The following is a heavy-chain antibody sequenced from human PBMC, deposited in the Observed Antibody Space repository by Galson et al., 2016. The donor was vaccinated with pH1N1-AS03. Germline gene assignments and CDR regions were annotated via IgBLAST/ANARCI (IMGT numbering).Heavy chain of an antibody. CDR3: ATNIEQRYTSKWYKFDH. CDR1: GFTFSDYW. Sequence: SLRLSCAASGFTFSDYWMSWVRQAPGKGLEWVADIKQGGGEKYYVDSVKGRFTISSDNARRSLYLQMNSLRAEDTAVYYCATNIEQRYTSKWYKFDHWGPGTLVTVSS. D-gene: IGHD6-13*01. CDR2: IKQGGGEK. J-gene: IGHJ4*02. V-gene: IGHV3-7*01.